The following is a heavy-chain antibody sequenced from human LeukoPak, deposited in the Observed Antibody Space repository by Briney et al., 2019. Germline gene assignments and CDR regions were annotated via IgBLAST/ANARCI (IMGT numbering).Heavy chain of an antibody. CDR3: ASWNQRRYFDY. Sequence: GGAVRLSCAGSGFTFDDYGMSGVGQAPGKGGEGVCGSNWNGGRTEYADSVKGGFTISRANDNNSLYLQMNSLRAEDTALYYCASWNQRRYFDYWGQGTLVTVSS. J-gene: IGHJ4*02. V-gene: IGHV3-20*04. CDR2: SNWNGGRT. CDR1: GFTFDDYG. D-gene: IGHD1-14*01.